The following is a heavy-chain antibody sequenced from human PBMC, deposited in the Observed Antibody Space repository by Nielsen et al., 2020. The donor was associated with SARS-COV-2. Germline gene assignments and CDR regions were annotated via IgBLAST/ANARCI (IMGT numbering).Heavy chain of an antibody. CDR2: IYWDGDK. D-gene: IGHD6-13*01. V-gene: IGHV2-5*02. J-gene: IGHJ5*02. CDR1: GFSLSTNGVG. Sequence: SGPTLVKPTETLTLTCTFSGFSLSTNGVGVGWIRQPPGKALEWLAFIYWDGDKRYSPALKSRLTITTDTSENQVVLTMTNMDPVDTATYYCAHRRRYSNSWNHNWFGPWGQGTLVTVSS. CDR3: AHRRRYSNSWNHNWFGP.